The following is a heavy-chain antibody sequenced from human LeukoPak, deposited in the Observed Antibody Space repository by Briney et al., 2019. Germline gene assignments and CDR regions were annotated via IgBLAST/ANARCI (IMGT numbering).Heavy chain of an antibody. V-gene: IGHV4-59*11. CDR2: IYYTGNT. J-gene: IGHJ4*02. Sequence: PSETLSLTCTVSGGSFSSHYWSWIRQPPGKGLEWIGYIYYTGNTDYNPSLKSRLTISIDSSKTQVSLKLLSVTAADTAVYYCARDLGIAEAEIDYWGQGTLVTVSS. D-gene: IGHD6-19*01. CDR3: ARDLGIAEAEIDY. CDR1: GGSFSSHY.